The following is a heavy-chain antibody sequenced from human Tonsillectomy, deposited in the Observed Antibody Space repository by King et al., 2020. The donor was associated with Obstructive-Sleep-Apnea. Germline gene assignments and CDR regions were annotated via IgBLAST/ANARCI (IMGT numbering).Heavy chain of an antibody. D-gene: IGHD4-23*01. CDR3: AREGAGGGPKRGGMDV. CDR1: GFIFDDYG. Sequence: QLVQSGGGLVQPGRSLRLSCAASGFIFDDYGMHWVRHAPGKGLEWVSGISWNSDSIGYADSVKGRFTISRDNAKNSLYLEMNSLRAEDPALDYGAREGAGGGPKRGGMDVWGQGTTVTVSS. J-gene: IGHJ6*02. V-gene: IGHV3-9*01. CDR2: ISWNSDSI.